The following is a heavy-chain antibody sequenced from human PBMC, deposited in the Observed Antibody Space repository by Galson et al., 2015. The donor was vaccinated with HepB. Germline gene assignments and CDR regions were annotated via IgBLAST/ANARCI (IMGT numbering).Heavy chain of an antibody. D-gene: IGHD2-2*01. CDR3: ASSGYCNSTSCRPLDY. CDR2: IIPIFGIA. Sequence: SVKVSCKASGGTFSSYAISWVRQAPGQGLEWMGGIIPIFGIANYAQKFQGRVTITADESTSTAYMELSSLRSEDTAVYYCASSGYCNSTSCRPLDYWGQGTLVTVSS. J-gene: IGHJ4*02. V-gene: IGHV1-69*13. CDR1: GGTFSSYA.